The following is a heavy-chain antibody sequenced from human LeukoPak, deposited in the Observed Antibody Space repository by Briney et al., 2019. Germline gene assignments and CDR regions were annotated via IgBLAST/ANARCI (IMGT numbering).Heavy chain of an antibody. J-gene: IGHJ3*02. CDR2: IYYSGST. CDR3: ARHDPIVVVPAADTDDAFDI. D-gene: IGHD2-2*01. V-gene: IGHV4-39*01. CDR1: GGSISSSSYY. Sequence: PSETLSLTCTVSGGSISSSSYYWGWIRQPPGKGLEWIGSIYYSGSTYYNPSLKSRVTISVDTSKNQFSLKLSSVTAADTAVYYCARHDPIVVVPAADTDDAFDIWGQGTMVPVSS.